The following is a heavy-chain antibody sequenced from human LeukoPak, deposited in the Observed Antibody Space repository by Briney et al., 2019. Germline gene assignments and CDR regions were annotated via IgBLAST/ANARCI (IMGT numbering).Heavy chain of an antibody. D-gene: IGHD3-22*01. CDR3: ARAAYYYDSSGYYLDY. Sequence: ASVKVSCKASGYTFTGYYMHWVRQAPGQGLEWMGWINPNSGGTNYAQKYQGRVTMTRDTSISTAYMELSRLRSDATAVYYCARAAYYYDSSGYYLDYWGQGTLVTVSS. CDR1: GYTFTGYY. CDR2: INPNSGGT. V-gene: IGHV1-2*02. J-gene: IGHJ4*02.